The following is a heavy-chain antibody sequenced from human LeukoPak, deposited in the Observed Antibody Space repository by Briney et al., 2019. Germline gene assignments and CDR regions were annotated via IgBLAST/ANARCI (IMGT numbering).Heavy chain of an antibody. D-gene: IGHD6-13*01. J-gene: IGHJ1*01. CDR2: IIPIFGTA. CDR1: GGTFSSYA. V-gene: IGHV1-69*05. CDR3: ARAGGVGEQPEHFQH. Sequence: ASVKVSCKASGGTFSSYAISWVRQAPGQGLEWMGGIIPIFGTANYAQKFQGRVTITTDESTSTAYMELSSLRSEDTAVYYCARAGGVGEQPEHFQHWGPGTLVT.